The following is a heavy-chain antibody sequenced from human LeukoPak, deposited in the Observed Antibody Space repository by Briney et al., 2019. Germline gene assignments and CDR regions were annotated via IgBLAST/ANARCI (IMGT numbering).Heavy chain of an antibody. Sequence: PGGSLRLSCAASGFTFSDYYMNWIRPAPGKGLEWVSYISSGGGTRSYADSVKGRFTISRDNAKNSLYLQMNSLRAEDTAVYYCARDRGRRGITMRSDAFDIWGQGTMVTVSS. CDR2: ISSGGGTR. D-gene: IGHD3-22*01. J-gene: IGHJ3*02. V-gene: IGHV3-11*01. CDR3: ARDRGRRGITMRSDAFDI. CDR1: GFTFSDYY.